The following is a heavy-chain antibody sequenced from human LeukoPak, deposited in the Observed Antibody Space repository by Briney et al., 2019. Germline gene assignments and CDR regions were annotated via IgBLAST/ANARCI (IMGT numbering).Heavy chain of an antibody. CDR3: ARGSTRRSPFDI. Sequence: GGSLRLSCAASGFTVSSNYMNWVRQAPGKGLEWVSVIYTGGSTYYADSVKGRFTISRDSSQNTPFLQMNSLRAEDTAVYYCARGSTRRSPFDIWGHGTMVTVSS. V-gene: IGHV3-53*01. CDR1: GFTVSSNY. J-gene: IGHJ3*02. D-gene: IGHD6-13*01. CDR2: IYTGGST.